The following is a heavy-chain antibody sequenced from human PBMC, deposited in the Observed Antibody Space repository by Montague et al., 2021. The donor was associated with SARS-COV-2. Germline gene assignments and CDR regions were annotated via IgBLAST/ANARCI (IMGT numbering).Heavy chain of an antibody. J-gene: IGHJ3*01. V-gene: IGHV4-59*02. Sequence: SETLSLTCSVSGASVTSESWGWIRQTPGKGLEWIAYTYDTGIIDYHPSLRSRTTIAVDTSKNQLSLKLTSVSAADTAVYFCARGREGSDIFDLWGQGTMVTVSS. CDR3: ARGREGSDIFDL. CDR2: TYDTGII. D-gene: IGHD2-21*01. CDR1: GASVTSES.